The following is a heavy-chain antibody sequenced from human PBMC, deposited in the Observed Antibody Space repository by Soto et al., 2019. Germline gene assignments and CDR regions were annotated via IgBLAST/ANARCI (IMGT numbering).Heavy chain of an antibody. CDR3: ARGGIAARPGYFDY. D-gene: IGHD6-6*01. CDR1: GGSISSYY. Sequence: ASETLSLTCTVSGGSISSYYWSWIRQPPGKGLEWIGYIYYSGSTNYNPSLKSRVTISVDTSKNQFSLKLSSVTAADTAVYYCARGGIAARPGYFDYWGQGTLVTVSS. J-gene: IGHJ4*02. V-gene: IGHV4-59*01. CDR2: IYYSGST.